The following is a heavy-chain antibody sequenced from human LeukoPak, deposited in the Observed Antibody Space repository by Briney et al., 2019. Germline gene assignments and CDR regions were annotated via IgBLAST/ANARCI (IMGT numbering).Heavy chain of an antibody. CDR2: ISYDGSNK. J-gene: IGHJ3*02. CDR3: ARGSEIVVVVAATLRDAFDI. Sequence: PGGSLRLSCAASGFTFSSYAMHWVRQAPGKGLEWVAVISYDGSNKYYADSVKGRFTISRDNSKNTLYLQMNSLRAEDTAVYYCARGSEIVVVVAATLRDAFDIWGQGTMVTVSS. CDR1: GFTFSSYA. D-gene: IGHD2-15*01. V-gene: IGHV3-30*04.